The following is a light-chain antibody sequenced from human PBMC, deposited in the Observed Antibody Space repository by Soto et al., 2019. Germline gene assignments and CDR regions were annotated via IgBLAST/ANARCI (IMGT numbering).Light chain of an antibody. CDR1: QSVSNNY. CDR2: GAS. Sequence: EIVLTQSPGTLSLSPGERATLSCRASQSVSNNYLAWYQQKPGQAPRLLIYGASNRATGIPDRFSGGGSGTDFTLTISRLEPEDFAVYYCQQFSSYTLTFGGGTTVDIX. V-gene: IGKV3-20*01. J-gene: IGKJ4*01. CDR3: QQFSSYTLT.